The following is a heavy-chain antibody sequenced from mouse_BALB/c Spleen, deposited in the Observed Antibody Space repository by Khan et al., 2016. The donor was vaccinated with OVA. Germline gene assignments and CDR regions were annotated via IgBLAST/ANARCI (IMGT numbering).Heavy chain of an antibody. V-gene: IGHV1-43*01. CDR2: INPPTDNI. CDR1: GYSFTLYY. Sequence: VQLQQSGPDLVKPGASVKISCKASGYSFTLYYMRWVKQRPGQSLEWIGRINPPTDNINYNQEFKGRAILTVDTSSNTAYMELRSLTSEASAVYLCARGYDFSASGGKGTLVTVSA. J-gene: IGHJ3*01. CDR3: ARGYDFSAS. D-gene: IGHD2-14*01.